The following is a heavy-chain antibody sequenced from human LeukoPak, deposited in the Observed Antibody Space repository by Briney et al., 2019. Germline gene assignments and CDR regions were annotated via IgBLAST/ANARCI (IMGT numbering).Heavy chain of an antibody. J-gene: IGHJ4*02. CDR3: ASTSYDFWSGYLDY. D-gene: IGHD3-3*01. V-gene: IGHV1-2*02. CDR2: INPNSGGT. Sequence: ASVKVSCKASGYTFTGYYMHWVRQAPGQGLEWMGWINPNSGGTNYAQKFQGKVTMTRDTSISTAYMELSRLRSDDTAVYYCASTSYDFWSGYLDYWGQGTLVTVSS. CDR1: GYTFTGYY.